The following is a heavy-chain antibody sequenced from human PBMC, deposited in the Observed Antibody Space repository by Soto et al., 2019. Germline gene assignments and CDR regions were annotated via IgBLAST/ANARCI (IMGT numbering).Heavy chain of an antibody. D-gene: IGHD3-10*01. CDR1: GYTFTGQF. CDR3: TRGRFDRLLWTDY. V-gene: IGHV1-2*02. Sequence: ASVKVSCKAIGYTFTGQFIHWVRQAPGQGLEWMGWINPNSGAANFAQKFQGRVTMTRDTSINTAYMELRSLRSDDTAMYYCTRGRFDRLLWTDYWGHGTLVTVSS. CDR2: INPNSGAA. J-gene: IGHJ4*01.